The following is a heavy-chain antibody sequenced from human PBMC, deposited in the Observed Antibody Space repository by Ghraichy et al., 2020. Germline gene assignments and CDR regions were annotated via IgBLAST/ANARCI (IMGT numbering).Heavy chain of an antibody. CDR3: ARHRGGGSRYSWMSAWFDP. D-gene: IGHD2-15*01. CDR1: GGSISSYY. V-gene: IGHV4-59*08. CDR2: IYYSGST. Sequence: SETLSLTCTVSGGSISSYYWSWIRQPPGKGLEWIGYIYYSGSTNYNPSLKSRVTISVDTSKNQFSLKLSSVTAADTAVYYCARHRGGGSRYSWMSAWFDPWGQGTLVTVSS. J-gene: IGHJ5*02.